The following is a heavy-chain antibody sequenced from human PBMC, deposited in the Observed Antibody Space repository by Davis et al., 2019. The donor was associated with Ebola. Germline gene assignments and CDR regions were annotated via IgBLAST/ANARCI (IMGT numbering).Heavy chain of an antibody. D-gene: IGHD6-19*01. V-gene: IGHV3-23*01. CDR1: GFTFSSYA. Sequence: GESLKIPCAASGFTFSSYAMSWVRQAPGKGLEWVSAISGSGGSTYYADSVKGRFTISRDNSKNTLYLQMNSLRAEDTAVYYCAKGSIAVAGTFQHWGQGTLVTVSS. CDR2: ISGSGGST. CDR3: AKGSIAVAGTFQH. J-gene: IGHJ1*01.